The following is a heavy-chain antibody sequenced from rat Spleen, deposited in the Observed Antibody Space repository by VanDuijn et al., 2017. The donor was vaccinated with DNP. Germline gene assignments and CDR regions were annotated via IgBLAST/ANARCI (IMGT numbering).Heavy chain of an antibody. CDR2: ISTSGTKT. J-gene: IGHJ2*01. V-gene: IGHV5-25*01. Sequence: EVQLVESGGGLVQPGRSLKLSCAASGFTFSNYYMAWVRQAPRKGLEWVATISTSGTKTYYPDSVKGRFTISRDNAKSSLYLQVDSLRSEDTATYYCATHLHTYLGSYFDYWGQGVMVTVSS. CDR3: ATHLHTYLGSYFDY. D-gene: IGHD2-1*01. CDR1: GFTFSNYY.